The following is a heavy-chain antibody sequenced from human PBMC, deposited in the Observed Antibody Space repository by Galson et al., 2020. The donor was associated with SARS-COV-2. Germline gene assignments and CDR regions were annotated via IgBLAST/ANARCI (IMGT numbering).Heavy chain of an antibody. CDR3: ARETLVRGVRGGYYYYGVDV. CDR1: GGSISSYY. J-gene: IGHJ6*02. Sequence: SETLSLTCTVSGGSISSYYWSWIRQPPGKGLEWIGYIYYSGSTSYNPSLKSRVTISADTSKNQFSLKLNSVTAADTAVYYCARETLVRGVRGGYYYYGVDVWGQGTTVTVS. CDR2: IYYSGST. V-gene: IGHV4-59*01. D-gene: IGHD3-10*01.